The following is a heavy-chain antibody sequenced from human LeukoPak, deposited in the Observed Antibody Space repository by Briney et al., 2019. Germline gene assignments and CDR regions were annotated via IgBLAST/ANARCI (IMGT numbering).Heavy chain of an antibody. V-gene: IGHV3-33*01. J-gene: IGHJ4*02. D-gene: IGHD3-16*01. CDR1: GFIFSYYG. CDR3: ARDPLGVLSYFDY. Sequence: GGSLRLSCAASGFIFSYYGMHWVRPAPGKGREWVAVIWYDGSNRYYADSLKGRFTISRDNSKNTLYLQMNSLTADDTAVYYCARDPLGVLSYFDYWGQGTLVTVSS. CDR2: IWYDGSNR.